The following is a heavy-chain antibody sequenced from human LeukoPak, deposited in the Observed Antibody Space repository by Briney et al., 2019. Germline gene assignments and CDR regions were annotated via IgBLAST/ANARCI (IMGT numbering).Heavy chain of an antibody. J-gene: IGHJ4*02. Sequence: ASVKVSRKASDYTFTNFGISWVRQAPGQGLEWMGWITGYSGNTNFAQKFQGRVTMRTDTSTSTAYMELRSLRSDDTAVYYCARDRSTNDFWSGYYTNYFDYWGQGTLVTVSS. CDR3: ARDRSTNDFWSGYYTNYFDY. CDR2: ITGYSGNT. CDR1: DYTFTNFG. V-gene: IGHV1-18*01. D-gene: IGHD3-3*01.